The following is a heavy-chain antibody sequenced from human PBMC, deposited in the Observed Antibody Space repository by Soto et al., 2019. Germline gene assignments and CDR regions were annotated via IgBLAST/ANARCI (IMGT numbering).Heavy chain of an antibody. CDR3: ARVGADDYGYGDYEEGYYFDY. Sequence: ASVKVSCKASGYTFTSYYMHWVRQAPGQGLEWMGIINPSGGSTSYAQKFQDRVTMTRDTSTSTVYMELSSLRSEDTAVYYCARVGADDYGYGDYEEGYYFDYWGQGTLVTVSS. V-gene: IGHV1-46*01. CDR2: INPSGGST. D-gene: IGHD4-17*01. CDR1: GYTFTSYY. J-gene: IGHJ4*02.